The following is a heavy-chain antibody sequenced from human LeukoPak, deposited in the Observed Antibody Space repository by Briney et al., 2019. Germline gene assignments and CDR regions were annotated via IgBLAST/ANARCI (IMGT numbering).Heavy chain of an antibody. D-gene: IGHD6-19*01. CDR2: IIPIFGTA. CDR3: ARDLEVGLRSGSLAL. CDR1: GGTFSSYA. V-gene: IGHV1-69*05. Sequence: ASVKGSCKASGGTFSSYAISWVRQAPGQGLEWMGTIIPIFGTANYAQRFQGRVTITTDESTSTAYMELRSLRSDDTAVYYCARDLEVGLRSGSLALWGQGTLVTVSS. J-gene: IGHJ4*02.